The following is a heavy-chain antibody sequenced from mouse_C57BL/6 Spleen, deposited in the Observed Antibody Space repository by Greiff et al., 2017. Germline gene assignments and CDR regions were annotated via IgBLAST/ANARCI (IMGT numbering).Heavy chain of an antibody. J-gene: IGHJ2*01. CDR3: AREVDLRYFDY. D-gene: IGHD1-3*01. CDR1: GYTFTSYW. V-gene: IGHV1-61*01. CDR2: IYPSDSET. Sequence: QVQLQQPGAELVRPGSSVKLSCKASGYTFTSYWMDWVKQRPGQGLEWIGNIYPSDSETHYNQKFKDKATLTVDKSSSTAYMQLSSLTSEDSAVYYCAREVDLRYFDYWGQGTTLTVSS.